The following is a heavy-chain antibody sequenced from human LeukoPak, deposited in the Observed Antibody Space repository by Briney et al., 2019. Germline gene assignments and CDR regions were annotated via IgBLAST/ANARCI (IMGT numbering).Heavy chain of an antibody. CDR3: ARDGSSGWEPGPQLDY. V-gene: IGHV1-2*02. CDR1: GYTFTGYY. J-gene: IGHJ4*02. D-gene: IGHD6-19*01. CDR2: INPNSGGT. Sequence: GASVKVSCKASGYTFTGYYMHWVRQAPGQGLEWMGWINPNSGGTNYAQKFQGRVTMTRNTSISTAYMELSSLRSEDTAVYYCARDGSSGWEPGPQLDYWGQGTLVTVSS.